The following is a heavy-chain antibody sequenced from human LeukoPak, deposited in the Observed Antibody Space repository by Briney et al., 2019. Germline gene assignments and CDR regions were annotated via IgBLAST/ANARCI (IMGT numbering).Heavy chain of an antibody. CDR3: ARDRGLELLWFGELPLNWFDP. V-gene: IGHV1-18*01. CDR2: ISAYNGNT. D-gene: IGHD3-10*01. J-gene: IGHJ5*02. Sequence: ASVKVSCKASGYTFTSYGISWVRQAPGQGLERMGWISAYNGNTNYAQKLQGRVTMTTDTSTSTAYMELRSLRSDDTAVYYCARDRGLELLWFGELPLNWFDPWGQGTLVTVSS. CDR1: GYTFTSYG.